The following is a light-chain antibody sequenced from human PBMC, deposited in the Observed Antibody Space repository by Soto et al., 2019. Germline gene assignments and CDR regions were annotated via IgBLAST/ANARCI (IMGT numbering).Light chain of an antibody. CDR1: SSDVGGYNY. Sequence: QSALTQPRSVSGSPGQSVTISCTGTSSDVGGYNYVSWYQQHPGKAPKLMIYDVSKRPSGVPDRFSGSKSGNTASLTISGLQAEDEAHYYCCSYAGPYTVVFGGGTQLTVL. CDR2: DVS. J-gene: IGLJ2*01. V-gene: IGLV2-11*01. CDR3: CSYAGPYTVV.